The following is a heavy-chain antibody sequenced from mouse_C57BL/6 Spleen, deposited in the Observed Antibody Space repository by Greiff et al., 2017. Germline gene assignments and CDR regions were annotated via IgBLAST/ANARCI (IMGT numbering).Heavy chain of an antibody. CDR1: GYTFTDYY. J-gene: IGHJ3*01. CDR2: INPNNGGT. D-gene: IGHD1-1*01. Sequence: EVQLQQSGPELVKPGASVKISCKASGYTFTDYYMNWVKQSHGKSLEWIGDINPNNGGTSYNQKFKGKATLTVDKSSSTAYMELRSLTSEDSAVYYCARGDYDGSSYWFAYWGQGTLVTVAA. V-gene: IGHV1-26*01. CDR3: ARGDYDGSSYWFAY.